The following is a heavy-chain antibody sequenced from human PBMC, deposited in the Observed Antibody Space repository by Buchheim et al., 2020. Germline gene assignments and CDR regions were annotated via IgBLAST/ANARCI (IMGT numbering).Heavy chain of an antibody. J-gene: IGHJ6*03. CDR2: IKQDGSEN. CDR1: EFTFSSYW. Sequence: EVQLVESGGGLVQPGGSLRLSCVGSEFTFSSYWISWVRQAPGKGLEWVGNIKQDGSENNYVASVKGRFTISRDNVQNSLYLQLNSLRTEDTAVYYCARHFGYNYGGGYFYYLDVWGKGTT. CDR3: ARHFGYNYGGGYFYYLDV. D-gene: IGHD5-18*01. V-gene: IGHV3-7*01.